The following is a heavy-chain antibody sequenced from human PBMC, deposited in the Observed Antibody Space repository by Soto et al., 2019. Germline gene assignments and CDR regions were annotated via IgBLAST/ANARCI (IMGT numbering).Heavy chain of an antibody. CDR3: ARRRLIAAAGVNWFDP. CDR1: GYTFTSYD. CDR2: MNPNSGNT. D-gene: IGHD6-13*01. J-gene: IGHJ5*02. V-gene: IGHV1-8*01. Sequence: ASVKVSCKASGYTFTSYDINWVRQATGQGLEWMGWMNPNSGNTGYAQKFQGRVTMTRNTSISTAYMELSSLRSEDTAVYYCARRRLIAAAGVNWFDPWGQGTLVTVSS.